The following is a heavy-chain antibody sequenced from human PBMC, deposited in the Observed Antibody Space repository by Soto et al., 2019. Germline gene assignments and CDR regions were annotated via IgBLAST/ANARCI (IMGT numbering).Heavy chain of an antibody. V-gene: IGHV3-23*01. CDR2: ISGSGGST. CDR1: GFTFSSYA. D-gene: IGHD3-3*01. J-gene: IGHJ3*02. Sequence: GGSLRLSCAASGFTFSSYAMSWVRQAPGKGLEWVSAISGSGGSTYYADSVKGRFTISRDNSKNTLYLPMNSLRAEDTAVYYCTPRPLRFLGEGLDAFDIWGQGTMVTVSS. CDR3: TPRPLRFLGEGLDAFDI.